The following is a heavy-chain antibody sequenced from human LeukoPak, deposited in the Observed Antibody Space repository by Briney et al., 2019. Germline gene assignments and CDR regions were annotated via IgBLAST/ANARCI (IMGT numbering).Heavy chain of an antibody. Sequence: PSETLSLTCTVSGGSISSSSYYWGWIRQPPGKGLEWIGSIYYSGSTYYNPSLKSRVTISVDTSKNQFSLKLSSVTAADTAVYYCASGSNIYDYWGQGALVAVSS. CDR3: ASGSNIYDY. J-gene: IGHJ4*02. V-gene: IGHV4-39*07. CDR1: GGSISSSSYY. CDR2: IYYSGST. D-gene: IGHD2-2*03.